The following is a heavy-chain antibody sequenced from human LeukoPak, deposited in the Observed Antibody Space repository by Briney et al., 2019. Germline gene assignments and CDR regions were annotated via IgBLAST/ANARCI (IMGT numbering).Heavy chain of an antibody. CDR3: ARAGMVGAADY. CDR2: INYSGNT. V-gene: IGHV4-39*01. Sequence: SETLSLTCTVSGGSISTSDYNWGCIRQPPGKGLEWIGSINYSGNTYYNPSLKSRVTISVDTSKNQFSLKLSSVTAADTAVYYCARAGMVGAADYWGQGTLVTVSS. D-gene: IGHD2-15*01. CDR1: GGSISTSDYN. J-gene: IGHJ4*02.